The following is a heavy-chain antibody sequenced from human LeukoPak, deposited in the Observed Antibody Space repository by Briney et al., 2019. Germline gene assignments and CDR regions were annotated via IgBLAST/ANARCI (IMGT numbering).Heavy chain of an antibody. CDR1: GGSFSGHY. CDR2: INHSGST. Sequence: PSETLSLTCAVYGGSFSGHYWSWIRQPPGKGLEWIGEINHSGSTNYNPSLKSRVTISVDTSKNQFSLKLSSVTAADTAVYYCARLSGIAAVWGQGTLVTVSS. J-gene: IGHJ4*02. V-gene: IGHV4-34*01. CDR3: ARLSGIAAV. D-gene: IGHD6-13*01.